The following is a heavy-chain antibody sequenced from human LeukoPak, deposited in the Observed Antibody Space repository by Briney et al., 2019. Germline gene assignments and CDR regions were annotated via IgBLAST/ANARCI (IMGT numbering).Heavy chain of an antibody. CDR2: IKTDGSGA. J-gene: IGHJ4*02. Sequence: PGGSLRRSCAASGFTFSSYGMHWVRQAPGKGLVWVSRIKTDGSGAGYADSVKGRFTISRDNAKNTLYLQMNSLRAEDTAVYYCTRDLVYGSGSSDYWGQGTLVTVSS. CDR3: TRDLVYGSGSSDY. V-gene: IGHV3-74*01. CDR1: GFTFSSYG. D-gene: IGHD3-10*01.